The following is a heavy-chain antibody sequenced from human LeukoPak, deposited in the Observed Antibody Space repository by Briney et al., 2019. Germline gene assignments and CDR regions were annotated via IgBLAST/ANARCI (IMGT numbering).Heavy chain of an antibody. Sequence: SETLSLTCTVSGGSISSSSYYWGWIRQPPGKGLEWIVSIYYSGSTYYNPSLKSRITISVDTSKNQFSLKLSSVTAADTAVYYCARRLGYCSSTSCYSNWFDPWGQGTLVTVSS. CDR1: GGSISSSSYY. CDR3: ARRLGYCSSTSCYSNWFDP. CDR2: IYYSGST. D-gene: IGHD2-2*01. J-gene: IGHJ5*02. V-gene: IGHV4-39*01.